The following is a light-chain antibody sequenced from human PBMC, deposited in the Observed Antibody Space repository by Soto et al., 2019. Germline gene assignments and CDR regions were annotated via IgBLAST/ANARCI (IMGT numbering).Light chain of an antibody. CDR1: GSDVGGYNY. J-gene: IGLJ1*01. CDR3: AAWDGSLKEYV. V-gene: IGLV2-8*01. Sequence: QSVLTQPPSASGSPGQSVAISCTGTGSDVGGYNYVSWYQQHPGKAPKLMIYEVNKRPSGVPDRFSGSKSGNTASLAISGLQSEDEADYYCAAWDGSLKEYVFGTGTKATVL. CDR2: EVN.